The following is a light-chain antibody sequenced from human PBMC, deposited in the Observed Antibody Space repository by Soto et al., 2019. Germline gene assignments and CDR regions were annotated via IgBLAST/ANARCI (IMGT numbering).Light chain of an antibody. CDR3: QESYSTPSIT. CDR2: AAS. Sequence: EIVLTQSPGTLSLSPGDRATLSCRASHSINTSFLAWFQQKPGQAPRLLIYAASTRATGIPDRFSGSASETDFTLTISSLQPEDVATYYCQESYSTPSITFGQGTRLEIK. CDR1: HSINTSF. J-gene: IGKJ5*01. V-gene: IGKV3-20*01.